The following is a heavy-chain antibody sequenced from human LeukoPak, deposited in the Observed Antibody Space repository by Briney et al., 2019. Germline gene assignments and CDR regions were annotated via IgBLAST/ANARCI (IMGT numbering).Heavy chain of an antibody. D-gene: IGHD6-19*01. CDR3: ARDGWYRWFDP. CDR2: IYTSGST. CDR1: GGSISSGSYY. V-gene: IGHV4-61*02. J-gene: IGHJ5*02. Sequence: SQTLSLTCTVSGGSISSGSYYWSWIRQPAGMGLEWIGRIYTSGSTNYNPSLKSRVTISVDTSKNQFSLKLSSVTAADTAVYYCARDGWYRWFDPWGQGTLVTVSS.